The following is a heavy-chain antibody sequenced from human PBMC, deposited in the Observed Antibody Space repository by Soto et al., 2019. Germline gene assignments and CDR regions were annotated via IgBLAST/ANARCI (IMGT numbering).Heavy chain of an antibody. V-gene: IGHV3-48*02. J-gene: IGHJ4*02. CDR3: TRGTKGGSPPL. CDR2: ISSGGTNK. Sequence: GGSLRLSCAASGFTFNDCVMHWVRQAPGRGLEWVSHISSGGTNKYYAASVRGRFTISRDNAKNSLFLRMISLKDDDTAVYYCTRGTKGGSPPLWGRGTLVTVSS. CDR1: GFTFNDCV. D-gene: IGHD1-7*01.